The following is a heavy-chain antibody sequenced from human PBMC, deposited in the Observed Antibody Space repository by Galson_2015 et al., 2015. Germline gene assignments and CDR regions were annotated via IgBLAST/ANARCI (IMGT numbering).Heavy chain of an antibody. D-gene: IGHD6-19*01. J-gene: IGHJ4*02. CDR3: ASLYSNGWYRGY. CDR2: IKQGGSAK. Sequence: SLRLSCAVSGFTFSNHWMSWVRQAPGKGLEWVANIKQGGSAKYYVDSVKGRFTISRDNAKNSLYLQMNSLRAEDTAVYYCASLYSNGWYRGYWGQGTLVTVSS. V-gene: IGHV3-7*01. CDR1: GFTFSNHW.